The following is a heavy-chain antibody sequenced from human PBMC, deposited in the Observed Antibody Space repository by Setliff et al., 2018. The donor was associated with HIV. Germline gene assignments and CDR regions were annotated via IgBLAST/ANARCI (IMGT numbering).Heavy chain of an antibody. CDR3: ARVPYRSAWFSGGHDAFDV. J-gene: IGHJ3*01. CDR2: ISGYNGNT. Sequence: ASVKVSCKASGYTFTSYGISWVRQAPGQGLEWMGWISGYNGNTKYVQKYQGSVTMTTDTSTSKVYMELRTLRSDDTAVYYCARVPYRSAWFSGGHDAFDVWGQGTMVTVSS. V-gene: IGHV1-18*01. CDR1: GYTFTSYG. D-gene: IGHD6-19*01.